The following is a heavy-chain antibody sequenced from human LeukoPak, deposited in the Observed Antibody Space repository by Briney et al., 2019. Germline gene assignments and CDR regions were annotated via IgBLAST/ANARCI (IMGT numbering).Heavy chain of an antibody. Sequence: ASVKVSCKASGYTFTGYYMHWVRQAPGQGLEWMGWINPNSGGTNYAQKFQGRVTMTRDTSIRTAYMELSRLRSDDTAVYYCARVARDYGDSSRIDYWGQGTLVTVSS. CDR3: ARVARDYGDSSRIDY. CDR1: GYTFTGYY. J-gene: IGHJ4*02. CDR2: INPNSGGT. V-gene: IGHV1-2*02. D-gene: IGHD4-17*01.